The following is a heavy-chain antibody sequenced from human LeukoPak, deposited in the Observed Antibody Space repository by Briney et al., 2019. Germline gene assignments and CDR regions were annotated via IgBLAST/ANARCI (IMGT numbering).Heavy chain of an antibody. CDR2: INPNSGGT. V-gene: IGHV1-2*02. J-gene: IGHJ1*01. D-gene: IGHD2-15*01. Sequence: VASVKVSCKASGYSFSGYYLHWVRQAPGQGLEWMGWINPNSGGTYYAQKFQGRVIITRDMSTSTAYMELSSLRSEDTAVYYCGSAIYCSGGSCYSTEYFQHWGQGTLVTVSS. CDR3: GSAIYCSGGSCYSTEYFQH. CDR1: GYSFSGYY.